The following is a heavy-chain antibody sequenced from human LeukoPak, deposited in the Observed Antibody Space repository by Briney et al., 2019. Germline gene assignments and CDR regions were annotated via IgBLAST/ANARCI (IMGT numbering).Heavy chain of an antibody. CDR3: AKDVVWYCTSTSCSSPGY. Sequence: GGSLRLSCAESGFTFSSYGMHWVRQAPGKGLEWVAFIRYDGSNKYCADSVKGRFTISRDNSKNTLYLQMNSLRAEDTAVYYCAKDVVWYCTSTSCSSPGYWGQGTLVTVSS. J-gene: IGHJ4*02. V-gene: IGHV3-30*02. D-gene: IGHD2-2*01. CDR1: GFTFSSYG. CDR2: IRYDGSNK.